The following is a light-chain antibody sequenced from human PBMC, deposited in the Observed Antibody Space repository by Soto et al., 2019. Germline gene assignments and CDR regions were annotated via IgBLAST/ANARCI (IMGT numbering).Light chain of an antibody. V-gene: IGKV3-20*01. CDR3: QQYGSSALT. Sequence: TVLTQSPGTLSLSPGERVTLSCRASRSVSSNYLAWYQQKPGQTPRLLIYGASSRATGIPDRFSGSGSGTDFTLTISRLEPEDFAVYYCQQYGSSALTFGGGTKVEIK. CDR2: GAS. CDR1: RSVSSNY. J-gene: IGKJ4*01.